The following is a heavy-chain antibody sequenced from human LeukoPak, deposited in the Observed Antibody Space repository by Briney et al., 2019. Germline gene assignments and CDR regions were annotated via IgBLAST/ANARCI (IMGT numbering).Heavy chain of an antibody. V-gene: IGHV3-48*01. CDR3: ARRLGIWNTHFDY. CDR2: ISSSSSTI. Sequence: PGGSLRLSCAASGFTFSSYSMNWVRQAPGKGLEWVSYISSSSSTIYYADPVKGRFTISRDNAKNSLYLQMNSLRAEDTAVYYCARRLGIWNTHFDYWGQGTLVTVSS. CDR1: GFTFSSYS. J-gene: IGHJ4*02. D-gene: IGHD1/OR15-1a*01.